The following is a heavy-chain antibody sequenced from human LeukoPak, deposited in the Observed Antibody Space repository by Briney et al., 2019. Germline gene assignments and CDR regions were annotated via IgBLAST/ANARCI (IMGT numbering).Heavy chain of an antibody. Sequence: GASVKVSCKASGGTFSSYAISWVRQAPGQGLEWMGGIIPIFGTANYAQKFQGRVTITTDESTRTAYMELRSLRSEDTAVYYCARSGDSSGKGTSRGGKFDPWGQGTLVTVSS. CDR2: IIPIFGTA. CDR3: ARSGDSSGKGTSRGGKFDP. V-gene: IGHV1-69*05. J-gene: IGHJ5*02. CDR1: GGTFSSYA. D-gene: IGHD3-22*01.